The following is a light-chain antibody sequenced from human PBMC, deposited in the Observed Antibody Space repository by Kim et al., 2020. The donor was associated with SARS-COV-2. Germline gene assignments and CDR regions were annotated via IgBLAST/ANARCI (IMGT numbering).Light chain of an antibody. CDR2: AAS. Sequence: DIQMTQSPSSLSASVGDRVTITCRASQTISTYLNWYQQKPGKAPNLLIFAASGLQTGVPSRFSGSGSGTDFTLTISSLQAEDFAIYYCQQSFSSPYTFGQGTKLEI. CDR1: QTISTY. CDR3: QQSFSSPYT. V-gene: IGKV1-39*01. J-gene: IGKJ2*01.